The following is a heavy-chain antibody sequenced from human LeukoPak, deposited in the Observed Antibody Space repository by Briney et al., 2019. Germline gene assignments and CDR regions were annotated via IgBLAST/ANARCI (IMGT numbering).Heavy chain of an antibody. J-gene: IGHJ3*02. CDR1: GFTFSSYG. CDR3: ARRSADAFDI. Sequence: PGGSLGLSCAASGFTFSSYGMHWVRQAPGKGLEWVAVIWFDGSNKYYADSVRGRFTISRDNSKNTLYLQMNSLRAEDTAVYYCARRSADAFDIWGQGTMVTVSS. CDR2: IWFDGSNK. V-gene: IGHV3-33*01.